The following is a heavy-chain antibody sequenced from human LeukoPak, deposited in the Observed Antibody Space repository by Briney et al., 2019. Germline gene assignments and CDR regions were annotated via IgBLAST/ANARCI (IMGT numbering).Heavy chain of an antibody. J-gene: IGHJ4*02. CDR1: GGTFSSYA. CDR2: IIPIFGTA. D-gene: IGHD5-24*01. CDR3: ARDWEMGYFDY. V-gene: IGHV1-69*05. Sequence: ASVKVSCKASGGTFSSYAISWVRQVPGQGLEWMGRIIPIFGTANYAQKFQGRVTITTDESTSTAYMELSSLRSEDTAVYYCARDWEMGYFDYWGQGTLVTVSS.